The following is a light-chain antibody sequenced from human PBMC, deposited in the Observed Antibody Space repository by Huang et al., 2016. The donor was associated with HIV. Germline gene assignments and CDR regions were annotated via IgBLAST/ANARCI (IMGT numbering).Light chain of an antibody. J-gene: IGKJ1*01. V-gene: IGKV1-39*01. CDR3: QQTCSTPWT. CDR2: AAS. CDR1: QSISNY. Sequence: DIQMTQSPSSLSASVGDRVTITCRASQSISNYLNWYQQIPGKAPKVLIYAASNLQSGVPSRFSGSGSGTDFTLTISSLQPEDFSTYYCQQTCSTPWTFGQGTKVEIK.